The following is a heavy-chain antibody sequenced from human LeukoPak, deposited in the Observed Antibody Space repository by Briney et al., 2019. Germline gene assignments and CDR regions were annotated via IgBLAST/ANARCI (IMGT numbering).Heavy chain of an antibody. V-gene: IGHV3-23*01. CDR2: ISGSGGST. Sequence: GGSLRLSCAASGFTFSSYAMSWVRQAPGKGLGWVSAISGSGGSTYYADSVKGRFTISRDNSKSTLYLQMNSLRDEDTAVYYCVSAPSYRLTYYFDYWGQGNLVTVSS. CDR1: GFTFSSYA. CDR3: VSAPSYRLTYYFDY. J-gene: IGHJ4*02. D-gene: IGHD3-16*02.